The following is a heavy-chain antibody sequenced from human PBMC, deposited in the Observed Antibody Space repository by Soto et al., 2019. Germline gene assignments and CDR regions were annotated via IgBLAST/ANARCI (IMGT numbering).Heavy chain of an antibody. J-gene: IGHJ4*02. CDR2: IYYSGST. CDR1: GGSISSSSYY. V-gene: IGHV4-39*01. D-gene: IGHD1-1*01. CDR3: ARRLATTGTTDY. Sequence: SETLSHTCTVSGGSISSSSYYWGWIRQPPGKGLEWIGSIYYSGSTYYNPSLKSRVTISVDTSKNQFSLKVNSVTAADTAVYYCARRLATTGTTDYWGQGTLVT.